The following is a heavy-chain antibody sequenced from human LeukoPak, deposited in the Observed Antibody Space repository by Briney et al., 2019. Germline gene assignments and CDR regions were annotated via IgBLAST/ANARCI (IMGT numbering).Heavy chain of an antibody. V-gene: IGHV3-53*01. Sequence: PGGSLRLSCAASGFTVSSNYMNWVRQTPGKGLEWVSVIYSGGNTYYADSVKGRFTISRDNSKNTLYLQMNSLRAEDTAVYYCARVYAFKGYMDVWGKGTTVTVSS. CDR1: GFTVSSNY. D-gene: IGHD2-8*01. J-gene: IGHJ6*03. CDR3: ARVYAFKGYMDV. CDR2: IYSGGNT.